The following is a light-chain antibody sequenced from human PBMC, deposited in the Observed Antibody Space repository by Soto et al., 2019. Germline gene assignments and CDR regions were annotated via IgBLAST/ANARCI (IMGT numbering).Light chain of an antibody. CDR1: QSVSTY. CDR2: DAS. CDR3: QQRSNWPPKIT. Sequence: HSPAILFSPSGDGATLSCRASQSVSTYLTWYQQKPGQAPTLLLYDASNRATGIPARFSGSGSGTDFTLTISSLEPQHFAVYYCQQRSNWPPKITFGQGTRLEIK. V-gene: IGKV3-11*01. J-gene: IGKJ5*01.